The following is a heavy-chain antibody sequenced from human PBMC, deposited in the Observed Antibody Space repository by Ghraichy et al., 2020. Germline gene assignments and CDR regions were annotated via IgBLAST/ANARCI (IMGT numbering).Heavy chain of an antibody. V-gene: IGHV4-31*03. CDR2: IYNSGST. Sequence: SCTVSGGSISSGGYYWSWIRQHPGKGLEWIGYIYNSGSTYYNPSLKSRVTISVDTSKNQFSLKLNSVTAADTAVYYCARASSSPRFYYWGQGTLVTVSS. D-gene: IGHD6-6*01. CDR3: ARASSSPRFYY. CDR1: GGSISSGGYY. J-gene: IGHJ4*02.